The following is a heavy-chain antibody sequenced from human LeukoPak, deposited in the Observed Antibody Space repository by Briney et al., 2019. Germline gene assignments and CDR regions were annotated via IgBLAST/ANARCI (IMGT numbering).Heavy chain of an antibody. CDR3: ARNMVGETTFDY. Sequence: SGTLSLTCAVSGVSTSSSNWWSWVRQPPGKGLEWIGEISHSGSTGYNPSLKSRVTISVDKSKNHFSLKLSSVTAADTAVYYCARNMVGETTFDYWGQGTLVTVSS. CDR2: ISHSGST. CDR1: GVSTSSSNW. V-gene: IGHV4-4*02. D-gene: IGHD2/OR15-2a*01. J-gene: IGHJ4*02.